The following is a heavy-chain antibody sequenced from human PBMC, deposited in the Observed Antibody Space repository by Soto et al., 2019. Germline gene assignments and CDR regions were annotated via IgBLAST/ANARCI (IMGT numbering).Heavy chain of an antibody. Sequence: PGGSLRLSCAASGFRFSMSSMNWVRQAPGKGLDWVASINTTNSYIDYADTVRGRVTRCIDNAKNALFLQMNSLRAEDTAVYYCTRDPLPDSSGYFPFDYWGQGTLVTVPS. D-gene: IGHD3-22*01. CDR3: TRDPLPDSSGYFPFDY. CDR2: INTTNSYI. J-gene: IGHJ4*02. CDR1: GFRFSMSS. V-gene: IGHV3-21*01.